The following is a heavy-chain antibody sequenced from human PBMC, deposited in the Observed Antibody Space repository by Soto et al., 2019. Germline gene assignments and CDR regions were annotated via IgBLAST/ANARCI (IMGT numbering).Heavy chain of an antibody. D-gene: IGHD3-3*01. V-gene: IGHV3-23*01. Sequence: EVQLLESGGGLVQPGGSLRVSCTASGFSFSTYAMSWVRQAPGKGPEWVSGISDSGGSTYYADSVKGRFTISRDNSKNTLYLQMNSLRAEDTAVYYCAKSLWSGGYYFDYWGQGTLVTVSS. CDR1: GFSFSTYA. CDR2: ISDSGGST. J-gene: IGHJ4*02. CDR3: AKSLWSGGYYFDY.